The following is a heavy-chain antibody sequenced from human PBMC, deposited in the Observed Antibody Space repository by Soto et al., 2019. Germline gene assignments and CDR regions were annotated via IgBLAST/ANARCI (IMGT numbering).Heavy chain of an antibody. CDR1: GDTFSRYA. J-gene: IGHJ6*02. V-gene: IGHV1-69*13. CDR2: IIPISGTA. CDR3: AKTEGIGVGATSFGVDV. Sequence: GASVKVSCKASGDTFSRYAISWVRQAPGQGLEWMGGIIPISGTANNAQKFQGRVTITADESTSTAYMELSSLRSEDTAVYYCAKTEGIGVGATSFGVDVWGQGTTVTVSS. D-gene: IGHD6-19*01.